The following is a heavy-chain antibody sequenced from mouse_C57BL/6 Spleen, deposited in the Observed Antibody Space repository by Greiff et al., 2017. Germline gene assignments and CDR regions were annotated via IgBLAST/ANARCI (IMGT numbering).Heavy chain of an antibody. V-gene: IGHV1-64*01. J-gene: IGHJ1*03. Sequence: VQLQQPGAELVKPGASVKLSCKASGYTFTSYWMHWVKQRPGQGLEWIGMIHPNGGSTNYNEKFKSKATLTVDKSSSTAYMQLSSLTSEDSAVYYCARGDSSGYGYFDVWGTGTTVTVSS. CDR1: GYTFTSYW. CDR3: ARGDSSGYGYFDV. CDR2: IHPNGGST. D-gene: IGHD3-2*02.